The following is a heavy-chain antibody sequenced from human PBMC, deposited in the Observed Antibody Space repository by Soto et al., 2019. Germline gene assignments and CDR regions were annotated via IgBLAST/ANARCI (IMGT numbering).Heavy chain of an antibody. J-gene: IGHJ4*02. V-gene: IGHV3-21*06. Sequence: PGGSLRLSCAASGFTFARYSMNWVRQAPGKGLEWVSSISSTTNYIYYGDSMKGRFTISRDNAKNSLYLEMNSLRAEDTAVYYCARESEDLTSNFDYWGQGTLVTVSS. CDR1: GFTFARYS. CDR2: ISSTTNYI. CDR3: ARESEDLTSNFDY.